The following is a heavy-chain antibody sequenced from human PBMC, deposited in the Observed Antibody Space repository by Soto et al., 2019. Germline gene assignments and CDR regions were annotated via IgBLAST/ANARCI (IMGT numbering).Heavy chain of an antibody. J-gene: IGHJ4*02. Sequence: TLSLTCTVSGGSISSYYWSWIRQPAGKGMEWIGRIHTTDGTNYNPSLKSRVTMSIDTSNNQFSLKLSSLTAADTAVYYCARALSSAAGLYFDFWGQGTLVTV. CDR2: IHTTDGT. D-gene: IGHD6-13*01. CDR3: ARALSSAAGLYFDF. CDR1: GGSISSYY. V-gene: IGHV4-4*07.